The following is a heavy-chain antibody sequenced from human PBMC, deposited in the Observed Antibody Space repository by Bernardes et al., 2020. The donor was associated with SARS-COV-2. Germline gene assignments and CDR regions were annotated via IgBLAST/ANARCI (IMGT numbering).Heavy chain of an antibody. J-gene: IGHJ4*02. D-gene: IGHD3-10*01. V-gene: IGHV3-48*02. CDR2: ISSRGGTT. Sequence: GSLRLSCSGSGFNFSTHGINWVRQAPGKGLEWLAYISSRGGTTYYADSVRGRFTIGRDNAKNSVHLQMRSLRDDDTALYYCARSFYYGLGSYLIFDFWGRGTLVTVSS. CDR1: GFNFSTHG. CDR3: ARSFYYGLGSYLIFDF.